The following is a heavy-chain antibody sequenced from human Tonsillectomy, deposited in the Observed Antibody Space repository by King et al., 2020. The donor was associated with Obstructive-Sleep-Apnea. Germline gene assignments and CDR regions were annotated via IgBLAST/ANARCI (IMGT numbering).Heavy chain of an antibody. CDR3: ARRGYCSSTSCYFIDY. D-gene: IGHD2-2*01. CDR2: IYPGDSDT. CDR1: GYSFTSYW. J-gene: IGHJ4*02. Sequence: QLVQSGAEVKKPGESLKISCKGSGYSFTSYWIGWVRQMPGKGLEWMGIIYPGDSDTRYSPSFQGLVTISADKSISTAYLQWSSLKASDTAMYYCARRGYCSSTSCYFIDYWGQGTLVTVSS. V-gene: IGHV5-51*01.